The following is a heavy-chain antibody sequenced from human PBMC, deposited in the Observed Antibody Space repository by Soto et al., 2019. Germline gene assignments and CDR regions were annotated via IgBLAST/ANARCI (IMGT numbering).Heavy chain of an antibody. CDR2: IIPILGIA. J-gene: IGHJ6*02. CDR1: GGTFSSYT. V-gene: IGHV1-69*02. Sequence: QVQLVQSGAEVKKPGSSVKVSCKASGGTFSSYTISWVRQAPGQGLEWMGRIIPILGIAKYAQKFQGRVTITSNKSTRTAYMELSSLRSEDTAVYYCASLMSSGYYYGMDVWGQETTVTVSS. CDR3: ASLMSSGYYYGMDV. D-gene: IGHD3-10*01.